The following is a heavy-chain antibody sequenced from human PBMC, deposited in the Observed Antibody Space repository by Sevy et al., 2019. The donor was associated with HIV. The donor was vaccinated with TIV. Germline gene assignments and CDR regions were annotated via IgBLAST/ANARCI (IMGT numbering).Heavy chain of an antibody. D-gene: IGHD3-22*01. CDR1: GXXFSNYA. Sequence: GGSLRLSCAASGXXFSNYAMHWVRQAPGKGLEWVAVISYDGSNKYYADSAKGRFTISRDNSKNTLYLQMNSLRAEDTAVYYCARDSFYDSEHYXAXDXWGQGTMVTVSS. CDR2: ISYDGSNK. V-gene: IGHV3-30-3*01. J-gene: IGHJ3*02. CDR3: ARDSFYDSEHYXAXDX.